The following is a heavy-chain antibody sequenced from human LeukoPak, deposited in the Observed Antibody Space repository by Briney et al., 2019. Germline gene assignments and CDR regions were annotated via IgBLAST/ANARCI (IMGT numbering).Heavy chain of an antibody. CDR1: GFTFSSYW. CDR2: IKQDGSEK. Sequence: GGSLRLSCAASGFTFSSYWMSWVRQAPGKGLEWVANIKQDGSEKYYVDSVKGRFTISRDNAKNSLYLQMNSLRAEDTAVYYCARVKKRSYSYYYGMDVWGQGTTVTVSS. CDR3: ARVKKRSYSYYYGMDV. D-gene: IGHD1-26*01. J-gene: IGHJ6*02. V-gene: IGHV3-7*03.